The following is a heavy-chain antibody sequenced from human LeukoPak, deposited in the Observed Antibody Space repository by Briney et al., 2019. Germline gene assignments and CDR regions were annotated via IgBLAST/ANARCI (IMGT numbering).Heavy chain of an antibody. CDR2: ISGSGGST. CDR1: GFTFSSYA. J-gene: IGHJ4*02. V-gene: IGHV3-23*01. CDR3: AKASRYYLDFDY. Sequence: SGGSLRLSCAASGFTFSSYAMSWVRQAPGKGLEWVSAISGSGGSTYYADSVKGRFTISRDNSKNTLYLQMNSLRAEDTAVYYCAKASRYYLDFDYWGQGTLVTVSS. D-gene: IGHD3-22*01.